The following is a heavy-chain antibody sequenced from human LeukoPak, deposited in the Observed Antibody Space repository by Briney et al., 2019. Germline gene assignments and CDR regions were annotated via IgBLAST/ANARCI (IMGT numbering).Heavy chain of an antibody. V-gene: IGHV3-21*01. CDR1: GLTLSSYS. J-gene: IGHJ4*02. CDR2: ISSSSSYI. Sequence: GGSLRLSCAASGLTLSSYSMNWVRQAPGKGLEWVSSISSSSSYIYYADSVKGRFTISRDNAKNSPYLQMNSLRAEDTAVYYCASMLLGGSGWYDYWGQGTLVTVSS. D-gene: IGHD6-19*01. CDR3: ASMLLGGSGWYDY.